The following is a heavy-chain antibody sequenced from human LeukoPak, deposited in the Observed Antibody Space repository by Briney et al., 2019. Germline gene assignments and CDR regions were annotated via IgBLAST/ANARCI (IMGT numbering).Heavy chain of an antibody. Sequence: GGSLRLSCAASGFTFSDYYMSWIRQAPGKGLEWVSYISSSGSTIYYADSVKGRFTISRDNAKNSLYLQMNNLRAEDTAVYYCAKDVEAWRSVVVATSIADWGQGTLVTVSS. V-gene: IGHV3-11*01. D-gene: IGHD2-2*01. CDR3: AKDVEAWRSVVVATSIAD. CDR2: ISSSGSTI. CDR1: GFTFSDYY. J-gene: IGHJ4*02.